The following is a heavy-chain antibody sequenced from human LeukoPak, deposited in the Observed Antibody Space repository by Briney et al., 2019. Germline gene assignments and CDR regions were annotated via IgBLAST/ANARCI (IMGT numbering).Heavy chain of an antibody. Sequence: GGSLRLSCAASGFTFSSYWMSWVRQAPGKGLEWVANIKQDGSEKYYVDSVKGRFTISRDNAKNSLYLQMNSLRAEDTAVYYCARDKEVGAGWTYYSDYWGQGTLVTV. CDR2: IKQDGSEK. CDR3: ARDKEVGAGWTYYSDY. V-gene: IGHV3-7*03. CDR1: GFTFSSYW. D-gene: IGHD6-19*01. J-gene: IGHJ4*02.